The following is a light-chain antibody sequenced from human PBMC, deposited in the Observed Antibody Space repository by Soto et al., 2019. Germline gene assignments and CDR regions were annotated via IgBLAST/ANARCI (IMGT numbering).Light chain of an antibody. Sequence: QSVLTQPPSVSGAPGQRVTISCTGSSSNIGAGYDVHWYQQLPGTAPKLLIYGNSNRPSGVPDRFSGSKSGTSASLAITGLQAEDEADDYCQSYDSSMSAPVFGGGTMLTVL. J-gene: IGLJ3*02. CDR1: SSNIGAGYD. CDR2: GNS. CDR3: QSYDSSMSAPV. V-gene: IGLV1-40*01.